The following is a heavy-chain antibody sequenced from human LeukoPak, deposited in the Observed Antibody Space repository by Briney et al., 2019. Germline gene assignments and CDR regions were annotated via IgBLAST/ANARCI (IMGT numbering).Heavy chain of an antibody. CDR2: IYYSGST. Sequence: PSETLSLTCTVAGGSISSSSYYWGWIRQPPGKGLEWIGSIYYSGSTYYNPSLKSRVTISVDTSKNQFSLKLSSVTAADTAVYYCAGTYYDILTGYRPFDYWGQGTLVTVSS. D-gene: IGHD3-9*01. J-gene: IGHJ4*02. CDR1: GGSISSSSYY. CDR3: AGTYYDILTGYRPFDY. V-gene: IGHV4-39*01.